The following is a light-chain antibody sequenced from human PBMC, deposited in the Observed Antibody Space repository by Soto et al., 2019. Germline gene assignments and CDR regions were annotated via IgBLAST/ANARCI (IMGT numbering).Light chain of an antibody. V-gene: IGKV3D-15*01. J-gene: IGKJ2*01. CDR2: GAS. Sequence: EIVMTQSPATLSVSPGERATLSCRASQSISSHLVWYQQKPGQAPRLVIYGASTRVTGIPARFSGSGSGTEFTLTISSVQSEDFAVYYCQQSYSTPYTFGQGTKLEIK. CDR1: QSISSH. CDR3: QQSYSTPYT.